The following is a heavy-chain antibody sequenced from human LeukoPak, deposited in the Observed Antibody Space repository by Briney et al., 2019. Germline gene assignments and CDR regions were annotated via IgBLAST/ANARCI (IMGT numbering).Heavy chain of an antibody. J-gene: IGHJ4*02. CDR2: IWYDGSNK. CDR1: GFTFSSYG. V-gene: IGHV3-33*06. Sequence: GGSLRLSCAASGFTFSSYGMHWVRQAPGKGLEWVAVIWYDGSNKYYADSVKGRFTISRDNSKNTLYLQMNSLRAEDTAVYYCAKVEGVAGPGDYWGQGTLVTVSS. D-gene: IGHD6-19*01. CDR3: AKVEGVAGPGDY.